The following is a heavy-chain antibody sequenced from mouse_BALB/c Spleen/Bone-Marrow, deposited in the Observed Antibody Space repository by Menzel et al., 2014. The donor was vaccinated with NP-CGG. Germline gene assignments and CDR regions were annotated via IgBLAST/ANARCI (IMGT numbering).Heavy chain of an antibody. J-gene: IGHJ3*01. Sequence: QVQLKQSGAELVRPGVSVKISCKGSGYTFTDYAMHWVEQSHAKSLEWIGVIGTYYGDATYNQKFKTKATMTVDKSSSTAYMELARLTSEDSALYYCAREGPWFAFWGQGTLVTVSA. CDR2: IGTYYGDA. CDR3: AREGPWFAF. V-gene: IGHV1S137*01. CDR1: GYTFTDYA.